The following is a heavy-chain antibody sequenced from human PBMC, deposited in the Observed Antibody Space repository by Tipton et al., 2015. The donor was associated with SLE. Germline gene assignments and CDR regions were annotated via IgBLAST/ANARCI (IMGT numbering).Heavy chain of an antibody. J-gene: IGHJ4*02. Sequence: SLRLSCAASGFIFSIYAMNWVRQAPGKGLEWVSSITSGSNYIYYADSVRGRFTISRDNPKNSLYLQMNSLRAEDTAVYYCASSGWTFWGQGTLVTVSS. D-gene: IGHD6-19*01. CDR1: GFIFSIYA. CDR3: ASSGWTF. CDR2: ITSGSNYI. V-gene: IGHV3-21*01.